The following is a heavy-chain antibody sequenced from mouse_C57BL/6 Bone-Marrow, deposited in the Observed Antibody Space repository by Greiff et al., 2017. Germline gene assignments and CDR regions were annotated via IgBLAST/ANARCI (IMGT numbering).Heavy chain of an antibody. Sequence: VQLQQSGAELVRPGASVKLSCTASGFNIKDYYMHWVKQRPEQGLEWIGRIYPEDGDTEYAPKFQGKATMTADTSSNTAYLQLSSVTSEDTAVYYCNTCLIYCDYVEPGWGTGTTVTVSS. CDR3: NTCLIYCDYVEPG. CDR2: IYPEDGDT. V-gene: IGHV14-1*01. D-gene: IGHD2-4*01. J-gene: IGHJ1*03. CDR1: GFNIKDYY.